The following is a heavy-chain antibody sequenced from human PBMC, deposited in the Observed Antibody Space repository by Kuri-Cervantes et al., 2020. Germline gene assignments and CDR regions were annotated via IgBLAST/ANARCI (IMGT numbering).Heavy chain of an antibody. D-gene: IGHD1-26*01. Sequence: GGSLRLSCAASGFTFSSYGMHWVRQAPGKGLEWVAVIWYDGSNKYYADSVKGRFTISRDNSKNTLYLQMNSLRAEDTAVYYCAKDSLYSGSYSQFDYWGQGTLVTVSS. V-gene: IGHV3-33*06. CDR1: GFTFSSYG. CDR3: AKDSLYSGSYSQFDY. J-gene: IGHJ4*02. CDR2: IWYDGSNK.